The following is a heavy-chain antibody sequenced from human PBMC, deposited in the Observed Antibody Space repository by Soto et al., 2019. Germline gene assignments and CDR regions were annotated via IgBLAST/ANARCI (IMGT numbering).Heavy chain of an antibody. CDR2: IYHSGST. Sequence: TSETLSLTCAVYGGSISSNKWWSWARQPPGKGLEWIGEIYHSGSTNYNPSLKSRVTISLDKSKNQFSLKLTSVTAADSAVYYCARDDHIVVVPTSLGAMDVWGQGTTVTVSS. CDR3: ARDDHIVVVPTSLGAMDV. CDR1: GGSISSNKW. J-gene: IGHJ6*02. D-gene: IGHD2-2*01. V-gene: IGHV4-4*02.